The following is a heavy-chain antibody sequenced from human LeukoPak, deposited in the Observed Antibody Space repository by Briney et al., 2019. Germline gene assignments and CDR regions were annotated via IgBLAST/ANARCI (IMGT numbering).Heavy chain of an antibody. V-gene: IGHV1-2*02. CDR3: ARERIAAAGTGFDY. Sequence: ASVKVSCKASGYTFTGYYMHWVRQAPGQGLEXXXXXNPNSGGTNXXXXXXXRVTMTRDTSISTAYMELSRLRSDDTAVYYCARERIAAAGTGFDYWGQGTLVTVSS. CDR2: XNPNSGGT. CDR1: GYTFTGYY. J-gene: IGHJ4*02. D-gene: IGHD6-13*01.